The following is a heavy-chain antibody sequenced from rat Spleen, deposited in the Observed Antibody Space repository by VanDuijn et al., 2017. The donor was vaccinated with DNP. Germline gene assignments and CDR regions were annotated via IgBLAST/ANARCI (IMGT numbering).Heavy chain of an antibody. D-gene: IGHD2-3*01. J-gene: IGHJ2*01. CDR2: ISTGGNT. V-gene: IGHV2S12*01. CDR3: ASADRDIYAHFDY. Sequence: QVQLKESGPGLLQPSQTLSLTCTVSGFSLNSNGVSWVRRPPGKGLEWITSISTGGNTYYNSPFHSRLSISRDTSKSQVFLKMNSLQTEDTATYYCASADRDIYAHFDYWGQGVLVTVSS. CDR1: GFSLNSNG.